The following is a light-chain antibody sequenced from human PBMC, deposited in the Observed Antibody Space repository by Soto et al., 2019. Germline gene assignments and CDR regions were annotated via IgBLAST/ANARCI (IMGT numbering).Light chain of an antibody. J-gene: IGKJ2*01. V-gene: IGKV3-15*01. CDR1: QSVSSN. CDR3: QQYNNWPPYT. Sequence: EIVMTQSPATLSVSPGERATLSCRASQSVSSNLAWYQQKPGQAPRLLIYGASTRATGIPARFSGSGSGTEITLTISSLQSEDFALYYCQQYNNWPPYTFGKGTKLAI. CDR2: GAS.